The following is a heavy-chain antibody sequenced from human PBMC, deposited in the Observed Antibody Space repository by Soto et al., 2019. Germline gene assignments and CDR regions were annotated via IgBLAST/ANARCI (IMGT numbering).Heavy chain of an antibody. CDR2: IWYDGSNK. D-gene: IGHD2-15*01. J-gene: IGHJ4*02. CDR1: GFTFSSYG. Sequence: GGSLRLSCAASGFTFSSYGMHWVRQAPGKGLEWVAVIWYDGSNKYYSDSVKGRFTISRDNSKNTLYLQMNSLRAEDTAVYYCARGEGDCSGGSCYLIGLHYWGQGTLVTVSS. CDR3: ARGEGDCSGGSCYLIGLHY. V-gene: IGHV3-33*01.